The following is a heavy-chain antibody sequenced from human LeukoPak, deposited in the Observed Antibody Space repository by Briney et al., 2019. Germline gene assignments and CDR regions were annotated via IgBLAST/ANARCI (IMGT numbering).Heavy chain of an antibody. J-gene: IGHJ4*02. CDR1: GFTFSSNG. Sequence: GRSLRLSCAASGFTFSSNGMHWVRQAPGKELEWVAVISYDGSNKYYADSVKGRFTISRDNSKNTLYLQMNSLRAEDTAVYYCARDPKRGPRSLVRGKLDYWGQGTLVTVSS. CDR2: ISYDGSNK. D-gene: IGHD6-13*01. CDR3: ARDPKRGPRSLVRGKLDY. V-gene: IGHV3-30*03.